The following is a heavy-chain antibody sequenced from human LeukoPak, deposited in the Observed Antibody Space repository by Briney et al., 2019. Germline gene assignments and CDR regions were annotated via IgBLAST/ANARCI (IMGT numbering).Heavy chain of an antibody. CDR1: GGSISSSSYY. CDR2: INHSGST. J-gene: IGHJ5*02. Sequence: SETLSLTCTVSGGSISSSSYYWGWSRQPPGKGVEWIGEINHSGSTNYNPSLKSRVTISVDTSKNQFSLKLSSVTAADTAVYYCARSAYNWNDDWFDPWGQGTLVTVSS. V-gene: IGHV4-39*07. D-gene: IGHD1-1*01. CDR3: ARSAYNWNDDWFDP.